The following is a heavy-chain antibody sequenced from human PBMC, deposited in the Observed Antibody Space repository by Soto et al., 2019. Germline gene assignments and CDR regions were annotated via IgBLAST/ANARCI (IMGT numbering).Heavy chain of an antibody. V-gene: IGHV4-59*01. CDR2: IYYSGST. CDR3: PRVQAGLAAAGRWWFDP. J-gene: IGHJ5*02. Sequence: SETPSLTCTVSGGSISSYYWSWIRQPPGKGLEWIGYIYYSGSTNYNPSLKSRVTISVDTSKNQFSLKLSSVTAADTAVYYCPRVQAGLAAAGRWWFDPWGQGTLVTVSS. CDR1: GGSISSYY. D-gene: IGHD6-13*01.